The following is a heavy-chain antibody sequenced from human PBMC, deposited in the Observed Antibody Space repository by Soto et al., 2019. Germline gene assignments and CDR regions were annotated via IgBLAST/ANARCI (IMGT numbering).Heavy chain of an antibody. CDR1: GGTFSNYA. CDR2: IIPAFATA. V-gene: IGHV1-69*05. J-gene: IGHJ5*02. D-gene: IGHD1-7*01. Sequence: SVKVSCKASGGTFSNYAISWVRQAPGQRLEWMGGIIPAFATATYAQKFQGRLTITTDTPTITAYMELSSLRSEDTAVYYCARDLVTTNPGTTSWFDPRGQGTLVTVSS. CDR3: ARDLVTTNPGTTSWFDP.